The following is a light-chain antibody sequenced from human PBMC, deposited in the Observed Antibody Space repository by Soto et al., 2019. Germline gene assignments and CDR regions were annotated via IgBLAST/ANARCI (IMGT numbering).Light chain of an antibody. V-gene: IGLV1-51*01. CDR3: GTWDNNLRAGV. CDR1: NSNIGNNE. J-gene: IGLJ2*01. Sequence: QSVLTQPPSVSAAPGQKVTISCSGSNSNIGNNEVSWYQQVPGTATRLLVYDNNKRPSGIPDRFSDSKSDTSATLVITGLQTGDEADYYCGTWDNNLRAGVFGGGTKVTVL. CDR2: DNN.